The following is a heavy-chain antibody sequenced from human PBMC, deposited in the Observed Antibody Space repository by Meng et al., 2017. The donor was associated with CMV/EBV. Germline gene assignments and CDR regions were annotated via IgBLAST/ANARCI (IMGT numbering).Heavy chain of an antibody. CDR3: ARGVPPAAAPRWVDP. Sequence: ASVKVSCKASGYTFTGYYMHWVRQAPGQGLEWMGWINPNSGGTNYAQKFQGRVTMTRDTSISTAYMELSRLRSDDTAVYYCARGVPPAAAPRWVDPWGQGTLVTVSS. D-gene: IGHD6-13*01. CDR2: INPNSGGT. CDR1: GYTFTGYY. J-gene: IGHJ5*02. V-gene: IGHV1-2*02.